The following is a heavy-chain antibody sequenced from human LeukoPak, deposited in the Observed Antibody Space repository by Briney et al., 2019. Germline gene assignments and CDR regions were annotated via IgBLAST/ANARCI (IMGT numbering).Heavy chain of an antibody. Sequence: PSETLSLTCTVSGGSISPYYLTWIRQPPGKGLEWIGYIYYSGSTNYNPSLKSRVTMSVDTSKNQFSLKLTSVTAADTAVYYCARAPGIMTGYWRFDYWGQGTLVTVSS. CDR2: IYYSGST. D-gene: IGHD3-9*01. CDR1: GGSISPYY. V-gene: IGHV4-59*01. J-gene: IGHJ4*02. CDR3: ARAPGIMTGYWRFDY.